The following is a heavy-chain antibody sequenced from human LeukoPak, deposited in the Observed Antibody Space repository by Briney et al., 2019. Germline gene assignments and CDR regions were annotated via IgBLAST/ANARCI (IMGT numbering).Heavy chain of an antibody. V-gene: IGHV4-59*12. CDR2: IYYSGST. CDR3: ARVVAVAGTFPDS. D-gene: IGHD6-19*01. CDR1: GVSISSYY. Sequence: PSETLSLTCSVSGVSISSYYWSWLRQPPGRGREGIGYIYYSGSTNYNPSLKSRVPISVDTSKSQFSLKVSSVTAADTAVYYCARVVAVAGTFPDSWGQGTLVTVSS. J-gene: IGHJ4*02.